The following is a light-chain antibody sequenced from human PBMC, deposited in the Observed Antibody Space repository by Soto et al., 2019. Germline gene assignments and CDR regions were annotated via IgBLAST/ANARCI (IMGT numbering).Light chain of an antibody. Sequence: DTQMTQSPSTLSASVGDRVSIICRASQSISSWLAWYQQKPGKAPKLLIYKASSLESGVPSRFSGSGSGTEFTLTISSLQPDDCATYYCQQYISYPWTCGQGTKVEIK. CDR3: QQYISYPWT. CDR1: QSISSW. CDR2: KAS. V-gene: IGKV1-5*03. J-gene: IGKJ1*01.